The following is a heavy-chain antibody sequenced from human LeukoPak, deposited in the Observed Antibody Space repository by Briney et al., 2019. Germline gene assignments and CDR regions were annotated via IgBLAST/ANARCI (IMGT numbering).Heavy chain of an antibody. CDR1: GGSISSSSYY. CDR2: INHSGST. Sequence: SETLSLTCTVSGGSISSSSYYWSWIRQPPGKGLEWIGEINHSGSTNYNPSLKSRVTISVDTSKNQFSLKLSSVTAADTAVYYCARTTSSSWYNQYNYWGQGTLVTVSS. D-gene: IGHD6-13*01. J-gene: IGHJ4*02. V-gene: IGHV4-39*07. CDR3: ARTTSSSWYNQYNY.